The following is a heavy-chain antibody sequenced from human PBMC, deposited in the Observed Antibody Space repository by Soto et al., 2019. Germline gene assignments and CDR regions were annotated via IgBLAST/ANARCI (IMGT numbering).Heavy chain of an antibody. CDR1: GFTFSSYG. V-gene: IGHV3-30*18. Sequence: GGSLRLSCAASGFTFSSYGMHWVRQAPGKGLEWVAVISYDGSNKYYADSVKGRFTISRDNSKNTLYLQMNSLRAEDTAVYYCAKGVESMATILDAFDIWGQGTMVTVSS. CDR2: ISYDGSNK. CDR3: AKGVESMATILDAFDI. D-gene: IGHD5-12*01. J-gene: IGHJ3*02.